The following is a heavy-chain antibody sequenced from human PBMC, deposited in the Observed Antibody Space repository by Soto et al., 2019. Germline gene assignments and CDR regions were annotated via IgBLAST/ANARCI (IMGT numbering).Heavy chain of an antibody. Sequence: QITLKESGPALVRPTQTRTLTCSFSGFSLTTRGVAVGWIRQPPGKALEWLALIFWDDDKWYSPSLRSRLTITEDTSKNQVVLTMTNMDPVDTATYYCAHRSRGYAYYFDQWGQGTLGTVSS. CDR3: AHRSRGYAYYFDQ. V-gene: IGHV2-5*02. J-gene: IGHJ4*02. CDR2: IFWDDDK. CDR1: GFSLTTRGVA. D-gene: IGHD5-12*01.